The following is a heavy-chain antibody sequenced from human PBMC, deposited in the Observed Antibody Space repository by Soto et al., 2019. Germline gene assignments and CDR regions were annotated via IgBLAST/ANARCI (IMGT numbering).Heavy chain of an antibody. CDR2: IYWDDAK. V-gene: IGHV2-5*02. CDR3: AHKGGGDRILDY. J-gene: IGHJ4*02. D-gene: IGHD3-16*01. Sequence: QITLKESGPTLVKPTQTLTLTCTFSGFSLSASGVGVGWIRQPPGKALEWLAIIYWDDAKHYSPSLKSSLTITKDTPKNQVVLTMTNIDPVDTATYFRAHKGGGDRILDYWGQGTLVTVSS. CDR1: GFSLSASGVG.